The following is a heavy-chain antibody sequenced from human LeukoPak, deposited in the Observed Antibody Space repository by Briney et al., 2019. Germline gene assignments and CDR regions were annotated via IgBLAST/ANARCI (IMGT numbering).Heavy chain of an antibody. V-gene: IGHV3-7*05. J-gene: IGHJ5*02. CDR1: GFTFSSYW. D-gene: IGHD6-19*01. CDR3: ARTIAMVGRWDWFDP. Sequence: GGSLRLSCAASGFTFSSYWMSWVRQAPGKGLEWVANINQDGSEKYYVDSVKGRFTISRDNAKNSLYLQMNSLRVADTAVYYCARTIAMVGRWDWFDPWGQGTLVTVSS. CDR2: INQDGSEK.